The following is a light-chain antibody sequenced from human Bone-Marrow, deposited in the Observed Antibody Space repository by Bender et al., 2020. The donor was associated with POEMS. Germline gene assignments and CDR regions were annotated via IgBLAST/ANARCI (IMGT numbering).Light chain of an antibody. CDR3: VAWDASLNGWV. CDR1: SSNVGRTY. J-gene: IGLJ3*02. V-gene: IGLV1-47*01. CDR2: RDN. Sequence: QSVLTQPPSVSGTPGQRVTISCSGSSSNVGRTYVFWYQHLPETAPKLLIYRDNQRPSGVPDRFSGSKSGTSASLAITGLQSDDEAIYFCVAWDASLNGWVFGGGTKLTVL.